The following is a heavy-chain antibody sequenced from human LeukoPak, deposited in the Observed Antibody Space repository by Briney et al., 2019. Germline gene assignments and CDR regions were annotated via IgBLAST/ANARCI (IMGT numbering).Heavy chain of an antibody. J-gene: IGHJ5*02. Sequence: SETLSLTCAVYGGSFSSYYWSWIRQPPGKGLEWIGYIYYSGSTNYNPSLKSRVTISVDTSKNQFSLKLSSVTAANTAVYYCARGVRCSSTSCYRDSFWFDPWGQGTLVTVSS. CDR2: IYYSGST. D-gene: IGHD2-2*01. CDR1: GGSFSSYY. CDR3: ARGVRCSSTSCYRDSFWFDP. V-gene: IGHV4-59*01.